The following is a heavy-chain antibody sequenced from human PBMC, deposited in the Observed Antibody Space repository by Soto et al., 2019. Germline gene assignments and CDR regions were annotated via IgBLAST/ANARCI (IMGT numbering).Heavy chain of an antibody. CDR2: ISGSGGST. V-gene: IGHV3-23*01. D-gene: IGHD1-26*01. CDR3: ARRGSGSYYDY. CDR1: GFTFSSYA. Sequence: EVQLLESGGGLVQPGGSLRVSCAASGFTFSSYAMRWFRQAPGKGLEWVSAISGSGGSTYYADSVKGRFTISRDNSKNTLYLRMNRLRAEDTAVYYCARRGSGSYYDYWGQGTLVTVSS. J-gene: IGHJ4*02.